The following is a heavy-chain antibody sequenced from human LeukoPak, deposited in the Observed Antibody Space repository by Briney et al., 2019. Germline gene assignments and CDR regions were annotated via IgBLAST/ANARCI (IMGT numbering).Heavy chain of an antibody. CDR2: IWYDGSNK. CDR3: ARGNPFPPDIVVVTAPISSYYFDY. V-gene: IGHV3-33*08. CDR1: GFTFSSYA. J-gene: IGHJ4*02. D-gene: IGHD2-21*02. Sequence: GGSLRLSCAASGFTFSSYAMHWVRQAPGKGLEWVAVIWYDGSNKYDADSVKGRFTISRDNSKNTLYLQMNSLRAEDTAVYYCARGNPFPPDIVVVTAPISSYYFDYWGQGTLVTVSS.